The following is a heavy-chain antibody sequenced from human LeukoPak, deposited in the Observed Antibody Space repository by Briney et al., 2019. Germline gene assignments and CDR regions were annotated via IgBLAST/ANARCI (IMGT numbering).Heavy chain of an antibody. J-gene: IGHJ4*02. V-gene: IGHV4-59*08. CDR2: IYYSGST. CDR3: ARGARAGYNLEPFDY. D-gene: IGHD5-24*01. Sequence: SETLSLTCAVYGGSFSGHYWSWIRQPPGKGLEWIGYIYYSGSTKYNPSLKSRVTISVDTSKNQFSLKLSSVTAADTAVYYCARGARAGYNLEPFDYWGQGTLVTVSS. CDR1: GGSFSGHY.